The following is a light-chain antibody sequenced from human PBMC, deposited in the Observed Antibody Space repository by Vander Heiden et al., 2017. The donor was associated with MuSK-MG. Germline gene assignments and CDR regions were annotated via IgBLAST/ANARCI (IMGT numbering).Light chain of an antibody. CDR3: KQYNTYSAIT. Sequence: DTQMTQSPSTLSASTGDRVTITCRASQSISSWLAWYQQKPGKAPKLLIYKASNLKSGVPSRFSGSGSGTEFTLTISSLQPDDVATYYCKQYNTYSAITFGGGTKVXIK. V-gene: IGKV1-5*03. CDR1: QSISSW. J-gene: IGKJ4*01. CDR2: KAS.